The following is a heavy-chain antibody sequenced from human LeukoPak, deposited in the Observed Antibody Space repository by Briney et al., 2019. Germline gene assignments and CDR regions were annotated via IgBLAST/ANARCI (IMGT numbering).Heavy chain of an antibody. J-gene: IGHJ6*02. Sequence: SVKVSCKASGGTFSSYAISWVRQAPGQGLEWMGGIIPIFGTANYAQKFLGRVTITADESTSTAYMELSSLRSEDTAVYYCASRPGVATTPPSYYYYGMDVWGQGTTVTVSS. CDR3: ASRPGVATTPPSYYYYGMDV. CDR1: GGTFSSYA. V-gene: IGHV1-69*13. D-gene: IGHD5-12*01. CDR2: IIPIFGTA.